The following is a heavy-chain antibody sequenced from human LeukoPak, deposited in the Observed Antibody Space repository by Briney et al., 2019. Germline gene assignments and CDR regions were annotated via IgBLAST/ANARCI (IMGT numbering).Heavy chain of an antibody. CDR1: EFTFSTYA. CDR2: ISSDAYSK. Sequence: GGSLRLSCAASEFTFSTYAIHWVRQAPGKGLEWAALISSDAYSKYNAASVKGRFTISRDNSKNTLSLQMNNLRPEDTAVYYCARGSGGDAYHPLDYWGQGILVTVSS. D-gene: IGHD3-16*01. V-gene: IGHV3-30-3*01. CDR3: ARGSGGDAYHPLDY. J-gene: IGHJ4*02.